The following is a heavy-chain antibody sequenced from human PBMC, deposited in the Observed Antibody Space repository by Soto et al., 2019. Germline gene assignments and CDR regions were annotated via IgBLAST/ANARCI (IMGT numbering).Heavy chain of an antibody. J-gene: IGHJ6*02. V-gene: IGHV4-61*08. Sequence: SETLSLTCTVSGGSISSGDYYWSWIRQHPGKGLEWIGYIYYSGSTNYNPSLKSRVTISVDTSKNQFSLKLSSVTAADTAVYYCARGQGYGSGSYVMDYYGMDVWGQGTTVTVSS. CDR2: IYYSGST. CDR1: GGSISSGDYY. CDR3: ARGQGYGSGSYVMDYYGMDV. D-gene: IGHD3-10*01.